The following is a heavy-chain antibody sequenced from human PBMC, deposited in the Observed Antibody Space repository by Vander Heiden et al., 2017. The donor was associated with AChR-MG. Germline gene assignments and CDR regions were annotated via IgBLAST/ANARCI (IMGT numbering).Heavy chain of an antibody. V-gene: IGHV3-23*01. CDR3: ARSMIRGVVAYGYGLDV. J-gene: IGHJ6*02. CDR2: IGGSGNTI. CDR1: GFTFSSFA. Sequence: EEQLLESGGGLVQPGGSLSLSCTGSGFTFSSFAMTWVRPAPGQGRARVSFIGGSGNTIHYGDSVKGRFTVSRDNSKNTLSLHVNSLRAEDTAVYYCARSMIRGVVAYGYGLDVWGRGTTVTVSS. D-gene: IGHD3-10*01.